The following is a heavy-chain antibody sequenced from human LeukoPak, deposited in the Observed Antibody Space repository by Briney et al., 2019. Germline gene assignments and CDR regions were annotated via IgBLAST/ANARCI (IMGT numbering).Heavy chain of an antibody. CDR3: VRGIVGTGQFYFHH. D-gene: IGHD1-26*01. J-gene: IGHJ4*02. CDR1: GFSFNTYE. Sequence: PGGSLRLSCTGSGFSFNTYEMSWVRQAPGKGLEWISYTTDRGVSTDYADSVKGRFTISRDNAKNSLYLQMDSLRAEDTAVYFCVRGIVGTGQFYFHHWGQGTLVTVSS. CDR2: TTDRGVST. V-gene: IGHV3-48*03.